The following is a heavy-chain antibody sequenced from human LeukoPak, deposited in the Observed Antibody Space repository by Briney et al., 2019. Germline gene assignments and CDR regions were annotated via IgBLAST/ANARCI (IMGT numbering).Heavy chain of an antibody. CDR3: ARVGGYCSSTSCYDNWTDNWFDP. CDR1: GFTFSSYA. D-gene: IGHD2-2*01. J-gene: IGHJ5*02. V-gene: IGHV3-23*01. Sequence: GGSLRLSCAASGFTFSSYAMSWARQAPGKGLEWVSAISDSGGGTYYADSVKGRFTISRDNSKNTLYLQMNSLRAEDTAVYYCARVGGYCSSTSCYDNWTDNWFDPWGQGTLVTVSS. CDR2: ISDSGGGT.